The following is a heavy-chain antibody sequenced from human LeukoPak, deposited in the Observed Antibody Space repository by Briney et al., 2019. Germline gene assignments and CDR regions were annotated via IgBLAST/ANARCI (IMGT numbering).Heavy chain of an antibody. J-gene: IGHJ4*02. Sequence: SETLSLTCTVSGGSISSYYWSWIRQPPGKGLEWIGYIYYSGSTSYNPSLKSRVTISLDTSKNQFSLKLSSVTAADTAVYYCARSTWPTALKFDYWGQGTLVTVSS. CDR1: GGSISSYY. CDR3: ARSTWPTALKFDY. CDR2: IYYSGST. V-gene: IGHV4-59*12. D-gene: IGHD2-21*02.